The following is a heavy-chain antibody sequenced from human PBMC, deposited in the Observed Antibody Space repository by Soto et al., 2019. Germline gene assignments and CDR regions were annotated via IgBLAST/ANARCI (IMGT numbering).Heavy chain of an antibody. V-gene: IGHV4-59*08. CDR2: FYFSETT. J-gene: IGHJ4*02. CDR3: TRSNTASSSPDY. D-gene: IGHD6-13*01. Sequence: QVQLQESGPGLVKPSETLSLTCTVSGGSIRDFHWSWIRQPPGKGLEWIGSFYFSETTNSDPSLKGRATVAVDSSKSHFSLKLASVTAEDTAIYYCTRSNTASSSPDYWGQGSLVTVSS. CDR1: GGSIRDFH.